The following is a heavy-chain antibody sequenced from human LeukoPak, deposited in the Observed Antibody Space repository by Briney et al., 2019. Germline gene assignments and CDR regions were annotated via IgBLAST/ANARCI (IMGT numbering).Heavy chain of an antibody. V-gene: IGHV4-39*01. CDR1: GGSISSSGYY. CDR3: ARPRGGYNYEAFDI. Sequence: PSETLSLTCTVSGGSISSSGYYWGWIRQPPGKGLEWIGSIYYSGNTYYNPSLKSRVTISVDTSKNQFSLKLSSVTAADTAVYYCARPRGGYNYEAFDIWGQGTMVTVSS. J-gene: IGHJ3*02. D-gene: IGHD5-24*01. CDR2: IYYSGNT.